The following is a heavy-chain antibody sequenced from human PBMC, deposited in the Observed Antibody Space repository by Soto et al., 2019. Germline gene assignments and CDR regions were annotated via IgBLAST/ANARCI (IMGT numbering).Heavy chain of an antibody. CDR3: ARGPDYESNVYFVY. D-gene: IGHD3-22*01. V-gene: IGHV3-30-3*01. J-gene: IGHJ4*02. CDR2: ISNEGSQR. Sequence: QVQLVESGGGVVKPGRSLRLSCAASGFTFSYYPLHWLRQTPGKGLEWLALISNEGSQRFYADSVKGRFTISRDNSNNTLWLHMGSLRADDTAVYYCARGPDYESNVYFVYWGQGTLVTVSS. CDR1: GFTFSYYP.